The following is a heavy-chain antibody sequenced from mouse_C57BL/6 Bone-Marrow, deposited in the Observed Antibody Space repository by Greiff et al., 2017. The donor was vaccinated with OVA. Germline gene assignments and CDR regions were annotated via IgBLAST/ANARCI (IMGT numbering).Heavy chain of an antibody. Sequence: EVKLVESGGGLVQPKGSLKLSCAASGFTFNTYAMHWVRQAPGKGLEWVARIRSKSSNYATYYADSVKDRFTISRDDSQSMLYLQMNNLKTEDTAMYYCVRDGTVVAHWYFDVWGTGTTVTVSS. D-gene: IGHD1-1*01. CDR1: GFTFNTYA. CDR3: VRDGTVVAHWYFDV. CDR2: IRSKSSNYAT. J-gene: IGHJ1*03. V-gene: IGHV10-3*01.